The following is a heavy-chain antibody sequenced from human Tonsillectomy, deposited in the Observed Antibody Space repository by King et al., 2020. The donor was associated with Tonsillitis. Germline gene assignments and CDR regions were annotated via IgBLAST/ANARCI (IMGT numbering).Heavy chain of an antibody. CDR2: IYYSGST. J-gene: IGHJ6*02. CDR1: GGSISVYY. Sequence: QLQESGPGLVKPSETLSLTCTVSGGSISVYYWSWIRQPPGKGLEWIGYIYYSGSTNYNPSLKSRVTISVDTSKNQFSLKLSSVTAADTAVYYCARNGDYYAMDVWGQGTTVTVSS. CDR3: ARNGDYYAMDV. D-gene: IGHD4-17*01. V-gene: IGHV4-59*01.